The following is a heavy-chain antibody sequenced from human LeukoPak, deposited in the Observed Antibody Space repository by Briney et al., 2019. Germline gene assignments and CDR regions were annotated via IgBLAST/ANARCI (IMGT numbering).Heavy chain of an antibody. Sequence: PSETLSLTCTVSGGSISSSSYYWGWIRQPPGKGLEWIGSIYYSGSTYYNPSLKSRVTISVDTSKNQFSLKLSSVTAADTAVYYCARIPAARWYYFDYWGQGTLVTVSS. CDR1: GGSISSSSYY. J-gene: IGHJ4*02. CDR2: IYYSGST. CDR3: ARIPAARWYYFDY. D-gene: IGHD2-2*01. V-gene: IGHV4-39*07.